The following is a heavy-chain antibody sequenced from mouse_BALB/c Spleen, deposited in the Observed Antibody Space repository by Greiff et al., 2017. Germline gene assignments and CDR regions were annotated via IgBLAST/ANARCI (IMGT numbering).Heavy chain of an antibody. V-gene: IGHV1S56*01. J-gene: IGHJ4*01. Sequence: VQLQQSGAELVKPGASVKLSCKASGYTFTSYDINWVRQRPEQGLEGIGWIFPGDGSTKYNEKFKGKATLTTDKSSSTAYMQLSRLTSEDSAVYFCARNGYYAMDYWGQGTSVTVSS. CDR2: IFPGDGST. CDR3: ARNGYYAMDY. CDR1: GYTFTSYD. D-gene: IGHD1-2*01.